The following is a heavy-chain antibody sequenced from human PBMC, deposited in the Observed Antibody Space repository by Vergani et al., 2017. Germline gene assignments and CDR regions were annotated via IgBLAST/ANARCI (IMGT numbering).Heavy chain of an antibody. V-gene: IGHV1-8*01. Sequence: QVQLVQSGAEVKKPGASVKVSCRASGYSFSSYDISWVRQATGQGLEWMGWMNPNSGTTGYAQKFQGRVTMTRNTSINTAYMELSRLSFEHAAVYYCARSTDYPDDYVSSDYFRRTLDVWGKGTTVTVS. CDR3: ARSTDYPDDYVSSDYFRRTLDV. J-gene: IGHJ6*03. CDR1: GYSFSSYD. D-gene: IGHD4/OR15-4a*01. CDR2: MNPNSGTT.